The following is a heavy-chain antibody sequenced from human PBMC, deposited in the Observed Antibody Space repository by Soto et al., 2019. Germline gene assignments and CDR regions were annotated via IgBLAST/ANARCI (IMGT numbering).Heavy chain of an antibody. CDR2: ISAYNGNK. V-gene: IGHV1-18*04. Sequence: SSAKVSCNASGYTFTSYGTSWARQAPGQGLEWMGWISAYNGNKNYAQKLQGRVTMTTDTSTSTAYMELRSLRSDDTAVYYCASCSGRDAFDIWGQGTMVTV. J-gene: IGHJ3*02. CDR1: GYTFTSYG. CDR3: ASCSGRDAFDI. D-gene: IGHD2-15*01.